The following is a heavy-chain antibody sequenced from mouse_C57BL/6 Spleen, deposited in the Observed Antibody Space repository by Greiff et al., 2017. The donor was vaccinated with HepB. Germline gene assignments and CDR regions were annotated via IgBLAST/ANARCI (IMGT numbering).Heavy chain of an antibody. CDR1: GYTFTSYW. J-gene: IGHJ4*01. V-gene: IGHV1-52*01. CDR3: ATGDGYRDVNYYAMDY. D-gene: IGHD2-3*01. CDR2: IDPSDSET. Sequence: QVQLQQPGAELVRPGSSVKLSCKASGYTFTSYWMHWVKQRPIQGLEWIGNIDPSDSETHYNQKFKDKATLTVDKSSSTAYMQLSSLTSEDSAVYYCATGDGYRDVNYYAMDYWGQGTSVTVSS.